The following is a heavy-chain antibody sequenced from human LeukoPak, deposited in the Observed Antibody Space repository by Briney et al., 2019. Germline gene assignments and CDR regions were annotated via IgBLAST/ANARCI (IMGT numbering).Heavy chain of an antibody. D-gene: IGHD6-13*01. CDR3: ARDAYSSSWYDGGRWFDP. J-gene: IGHJ5*02. CDR2: ISSSGSTI. Sequence: PGGSLRLSCAASGFTFSSYWMSWVRQAPGKGLEWVSYISSSGSTIYYADSVKGRFTISRDNAKNSLYLQMNSLRAEDAAVYYCARDAYSSSWYDGGRWFDPWGQGTLVTVSS. CDR1: GFTFSSYW. V-gene: IGHV3-48*04.